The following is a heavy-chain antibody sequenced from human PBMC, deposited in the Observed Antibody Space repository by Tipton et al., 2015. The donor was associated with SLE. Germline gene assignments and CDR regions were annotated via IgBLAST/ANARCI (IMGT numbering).Heavy chain of an antibody. V-gene: IGHV3-30*04. CDR2: ISYDVSNK. CDR1: GFTFSSYA. CDR3: AGELLDYFDF. J-gene: IGHJ4*02. Sequence: SLRLSCAASGFTFSSYAMHWVRQAPGKGLDWVAVISYDVSNKYYADSVKDRFTISRDNSKNTLYLQMNSLRAEDTAVYYCAGELLDYFDFWGQGTLVTVSS. D-gene: IGHD1-26*01.